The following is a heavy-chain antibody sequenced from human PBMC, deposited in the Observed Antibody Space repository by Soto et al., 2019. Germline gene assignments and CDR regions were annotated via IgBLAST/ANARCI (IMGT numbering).Heavy chain of an antibody. CDR1: GGSVSSGSYY. J-gene: IGHJ4*02. D-gene: IGHD3-3*01. CDR2: IYYSGST. Sequence: PSETLSLTCTVSGGSVSSGSYYWSWIRQPPGKGLEWIGYIYYSGSTNYNPSLKSRVTISVDTSKNQFSLKLSSVTAADTAVYYCARGEVWSGSNFDYWGQGTLVTVSS. CDR3: ARGEVWSGSNFDY. V-gene: IGHV4-61*01.